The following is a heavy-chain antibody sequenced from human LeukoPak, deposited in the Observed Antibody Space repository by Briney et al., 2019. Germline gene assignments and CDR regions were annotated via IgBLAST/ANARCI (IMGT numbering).Heavy chain of an antibody. Sequence: SETLSLTCAVSGGSVSSYYWSWIRQPPGKGLEWIGYIYHSGSTYYNPSLKSRVTISVDRSKNQFSLKLSSVTAADTAVYYCARGVHDSVDYWGQGTLVTVSS. J-gene: IGHJ4*02. D-gene: IGHD1-1*01. CDR3: ARGVHDSVDY. CDR1: GGSVSSYY. V-gene: IGHV4-59*02. CDR2: IYHSGST.